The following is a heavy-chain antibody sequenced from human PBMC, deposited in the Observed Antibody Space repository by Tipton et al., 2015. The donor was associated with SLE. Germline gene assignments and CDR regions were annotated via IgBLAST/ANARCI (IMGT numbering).Heavy chain of an antibody. CDR3: ARFSSSSWAFDI. CDR1: GFTFSSYS. Sequence: SLRLSCAASGFTFSSYSMNWVRQAPGKGLEWVSYISSSSSTIYYTDSVKGRFTISRDNAKNSLYLQMNSLRAEDTAVYYCARFSSSSWAFDIWGQGTMVTVSS. V-gene: IGHV3-48*01. D-gene: IGHD6-13*01. J-gene: IGHJ3*02. CDR2: ISSSSSTI.